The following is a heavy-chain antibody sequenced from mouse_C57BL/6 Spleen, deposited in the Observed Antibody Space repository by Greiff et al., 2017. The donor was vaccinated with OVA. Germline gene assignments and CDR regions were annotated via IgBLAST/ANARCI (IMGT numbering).Heavy chain of an antibody. CDR1: GYAFSSYW. V-gene: IGHV1-80*01. D-gene: IGHD3-2*02. CDR2: IYPGDGDI. CDR3: AKTAQATAWFAY. Sequence: QVQLKQSGAELVKPGASVTISCKASGYAFSSYWMNWVKQRPGKGLEWIGQIYPGDGDINYNGKFKGKATLTAAKSSSTAYMQLSSLTSEDSAVYFCAKTAQATAWFAYWGQGTLVTVSA. J-gene: IGHJ3*01.